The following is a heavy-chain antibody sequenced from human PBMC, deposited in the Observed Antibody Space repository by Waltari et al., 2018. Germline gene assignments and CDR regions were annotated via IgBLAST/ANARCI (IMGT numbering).Heavy chain of an antibody. Sequence: EVQLVQSGAAVKKPGESLKISCKVSGLTVTKNWIAWVRQMPGKGLEWVGMIYPGDSDIRYSPSLQGQVTISVDESINTAFLQWTSLKASDTAIYFCARQTAAVDPFDYWGQGTLVTVSS. D-gene: IGHD2-15*01. J-gene: IGHJ4*02. CDR2: IYPGDSDI. CDR1: GLTVTKNW. CDR3: ARQTAAVDPFDY. V-gene: IGHV5-51*01.